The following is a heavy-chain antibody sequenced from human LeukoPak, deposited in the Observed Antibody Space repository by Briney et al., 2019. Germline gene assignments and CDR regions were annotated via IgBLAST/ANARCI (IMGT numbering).Heavy chain of an antibody. D-gene: IGHD2/OR15-2a*01. CDR2: IRSDGSDT. J-gene: IGHJ4*02. V-gene: IGHV3-74*01. CDR3: ARDWFHAIDY. CDR1: GFTVNNNY. Sequence: GGSLRLSCAASGFTVNNNYMSWVRQAPGKGLEWVSRIRSDGSDTRYAESVKGRFTISRDNAKNTLYLQMNSLRAEDTAVYYCARDWFHAIDYWGQGTLVTVSS.